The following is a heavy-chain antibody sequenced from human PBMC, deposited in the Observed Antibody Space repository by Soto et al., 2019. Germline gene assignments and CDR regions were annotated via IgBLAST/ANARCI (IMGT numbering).Heavy chain of an antibody. V-gene: IGHV4-31*08. J-gene: IGHJ4*02. CDR2: IYYSGGT. CDR3: VSVLAISPHVPYYFDT. CDR1: GGSITSGGYY. Sequence: SETLSLTCSVSGGSITSGGYYWSWLRQPPGKGLEWIGYIYYSGGTYYNPSLESRITISVDTSDNGFSLDLTSVTAADTAVYYFVSVLAISPHVPYYFDTWGRGALDTVSS. D-gene: IGHD2-21*01.